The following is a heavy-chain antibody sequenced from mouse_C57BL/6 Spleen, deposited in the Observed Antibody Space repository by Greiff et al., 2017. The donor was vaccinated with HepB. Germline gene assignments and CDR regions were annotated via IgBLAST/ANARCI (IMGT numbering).Heavy chain of an antibody. CDR2: ISSGGSYT. V-gene: IGHV5-6*01. CDR1: GFTFSSYG. Sequence: EVQLVESGGDLVKPGGSLKLSCAASGFTFSSYGMSWVRQTPDKRLEWVATISSGGSYTYYPDSVKGRFTISRDNAKNTLYLQMSSLKSEETAMYYCARQGFPGYYFDYWGQGTTLTVSS. J-gene: IGHJ2*01. CDR3: ARQGFPGYYFDY.